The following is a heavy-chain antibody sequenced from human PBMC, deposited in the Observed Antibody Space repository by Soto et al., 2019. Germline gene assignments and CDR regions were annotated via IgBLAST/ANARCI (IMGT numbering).Heavy chain of an antibody. CDR2: ISSSSSYI. CDR1: GFTFSSYS. CDR3: AREIVSPYYFDY. V-gene: IGHV3-21*01. D-gene: IGHD3-16*02. Sequence: GGSLRLSCAASGFTFSSYSMNWVRQAPGKGLEWVSSISSSSSYIYYADSVKGRFTISRDNAKNSLYLQMNSLRAEDTAVYYCAREIVSPYYFDYWGQGTLVTVSS. J-gene: IGHJ4*02.